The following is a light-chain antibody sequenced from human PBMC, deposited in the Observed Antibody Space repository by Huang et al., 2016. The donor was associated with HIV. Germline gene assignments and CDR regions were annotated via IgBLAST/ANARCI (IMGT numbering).Light chain of an antibody. CDR3: MQSLQTPRT. CDR2: LSS. Sequence: DIVMTQSPLSLPVTPGEPASISCRSSQSLLHSNGYNYLDWYLQKPGQSPQLLMYLSSNRASGVPERFSGSGSVVDFTLKISRVEAEDAGVYYCMQSLQTPRTFGQGTRLEIK. J-gene: IGKJ5*01. CDR1: QSLLHSNGYNY. V-gene: IGKV2-28*01.